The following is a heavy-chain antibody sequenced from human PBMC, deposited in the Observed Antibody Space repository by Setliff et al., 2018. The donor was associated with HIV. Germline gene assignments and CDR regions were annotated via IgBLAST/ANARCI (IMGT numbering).Heavy chain of an antibody. D-gene: IGHD5-18*01. CDR3: AKGGDRAMINFDH. V-gene: IGHV1-3*04. J-gene: IGHJ4*02. Sequence: ASVKVSCKTTGYTFSTYPMHWVRQAPGQRLEWMGWINTGNDNTRDSQKFQGRVTITRDTSASTAYMELSSLTSEDTAVYYCAKGGDRAMINFDHWGQGTLVTAPQ. CDR1: GYTFSTYP. CDR2: INTGNDNT.